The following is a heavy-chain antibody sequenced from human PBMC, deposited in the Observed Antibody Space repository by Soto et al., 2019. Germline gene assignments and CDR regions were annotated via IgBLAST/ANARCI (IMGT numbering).Heavy chain of an antibody. CDR2: ISSHGRDI. V-gene: IGHV3-21*06. Sequence: PGGSLRLSCEASGFTFTSDSMTWVRQAPGKGLEWVSSISSHGRDIFYADSVKGRFTISRDNAKDSLHLQMNSLTGEDSAVYYCARGAALAGKLDLWGQGTLVTVSX. J-gene: IGHJ4*02. D-gene: IGHD6-19*01. CDR1: GFTFTSDS. CDR3: ARGAALAGKLDL.